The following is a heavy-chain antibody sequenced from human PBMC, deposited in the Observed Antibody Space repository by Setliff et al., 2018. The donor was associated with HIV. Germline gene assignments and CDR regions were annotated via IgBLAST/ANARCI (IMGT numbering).Heavy chain of an antibody. CDR3: ATVSSSWTGYFDS. Sequence: ASVKVSCKISGYTLAELSIHWVRQAPGKGLEWMGGFDPKDGETIYAQKLQGRVTMTEDTSTDIAYMDLSSLRSEDTAVYYCATVSSSWTGYFDSWGQGTLVTVSS. V-gene: IGHV1-24*01. D-gene: IGHD6-13*01. CDR1: GYTLAELS. CDR2: FDPKDGET. J-gene: IGHJ4*02.